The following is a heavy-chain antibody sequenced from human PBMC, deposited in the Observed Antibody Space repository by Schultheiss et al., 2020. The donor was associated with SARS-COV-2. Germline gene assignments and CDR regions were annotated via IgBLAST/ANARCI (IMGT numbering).Heavy chain of an antibody. D-gene: IGHD3-22*01. CDR2: IYYSGST. Sequence: SETLSLTCTVSGGSISSYYWSWIRQPPGKGLEWIGSIYYSGSTNYNPSLKSRVTISVDTSKSQFSLKLSSVTAADTAVYYCARVLDSSGYGYDYWGQGTLVTVSS. CDR1: GGSISSYY. V-gene: IGHV4-59*01. CDR3: ARVLDSSGYGYDY. J-gene: IGHJ4*02.